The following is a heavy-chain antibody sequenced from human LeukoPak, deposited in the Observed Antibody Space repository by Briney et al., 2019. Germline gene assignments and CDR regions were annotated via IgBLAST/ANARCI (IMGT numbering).Heavy chain of an antibody. CDR3: ARHLSGSSWFDY. D-gene: IGHD6-13*01. J-gene: IGHJ4*02. Sequence: SETLSLTCTVSGGSISSSSYHWDWIRQPPGKGLEWIGSIYYSGSTYYNPSLKSRVTISVDTSKNQFSLKLTSVTAADTAVYYCARHLSGSSWFDYWGQGTLVTVSS. V-gene: IGHV4-39*01. CDR1: GGSISSSSYH. CDR2: IYYSGST.